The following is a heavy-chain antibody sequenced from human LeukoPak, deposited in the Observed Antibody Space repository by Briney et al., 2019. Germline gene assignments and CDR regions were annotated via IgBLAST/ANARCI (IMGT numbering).Heavy chain of an antibody. J-gene: IGHJ4*02. Sequence: GGSLRLSCAASGFTFSSYGMNWVRQAPGKGLEWLSYIRSSGNTIYYADSVKGRFTISRDNAKNSLYLQMDSLRAEDTAVYYCARDGCSDGSCEDWGQGTLVTVSS. CDR1: GFTFSSYG. CDR3: ARDGCSDGSCED. D-gene: IGHD2-15*01. V-gene: IGHV3-48*03. CDR2: IRSSGNTI.